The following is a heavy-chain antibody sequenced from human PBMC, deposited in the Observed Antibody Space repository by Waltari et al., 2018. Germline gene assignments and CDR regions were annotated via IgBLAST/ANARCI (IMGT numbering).Heavy chain of an antibody. CDR2: IYYSGST. Sequence: QVQLQESGPGLVKPSETLSLTCTVSGGSISSYYWSWIRQPPGKGLEWIGYIYYSGSTNHHPSLKSRGPLSVDPSKNQFSLRLSSVTAADTAVYYCARMYYYGSGSYYTPLDYWGQGTLVTVSS. D-gene: IGHD3-10*01. CDR3: ARMYYYGSGSYYTPLDY. CDR1: GGSISSYY. V-gene: IGHV4-59*01. J-gene: IGHJ4*02.